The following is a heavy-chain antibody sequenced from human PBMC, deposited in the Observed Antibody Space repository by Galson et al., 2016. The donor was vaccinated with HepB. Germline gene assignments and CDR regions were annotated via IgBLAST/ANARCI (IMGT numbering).Heavy chain of an antibody. CDR2: IKSKTDGGTT. V-gene: IGHV3-15*07. J-gene: IGHJ5*02. Sequence: SLRLSCAASGFTFSNAWMNWVRQAPGKGLEWVGRIKSKTDGGTTDYAAPVKGRFTISRDDSKNTLYLQMNSLKTEDTAVHYCTTRVVVMVAAAINWFDPWGQGTLVTVSS. D-gene: IGHD2-15*01. CDR3: TTRVVVMVAAAINWFDP. CDR1: GFTFSNAW.